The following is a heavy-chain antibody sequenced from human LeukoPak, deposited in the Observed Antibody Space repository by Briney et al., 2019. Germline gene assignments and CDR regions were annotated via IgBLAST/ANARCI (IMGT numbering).Heavy chain of an antibody. J-gene: IGHJ4*02. D-gene: IGHD5-18*01. CDR1: GFTFSSYE. Sequence: GGSLRLSCAASGFTFSSYEMNWVRQAPGKGLEWVSYISSSGSTIYYADSVKGRFTISRDNAKNSLYLQMNSLRAEDTAVYYCAREVDSYGPHFDYWGQGTLVTVSS. CDR2: ISSSGSTI. CDR3: AREVDSYGPHFDY. V-gene: IGHV3-48*03.